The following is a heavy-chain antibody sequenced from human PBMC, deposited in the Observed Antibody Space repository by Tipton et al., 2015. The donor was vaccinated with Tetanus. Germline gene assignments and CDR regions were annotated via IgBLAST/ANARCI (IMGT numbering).Heavy chain of an antibody. V-gene: IGHV4-39*01. CDR2: VYYNGNT. J-gene: IGHJ5*02. Sequence: TLSLTCTVSGGSLSSGTFYWAWIRQPPGKGLEWIGNVYYNGNTYYKASLESRVTISIDRSRNQFSLKVTSVTAADTAVYYCATQTDNWFDPWGQGILVTVSS. CDR3: ATQTDNWFDP. CDR1: GGSLSSGTFY.